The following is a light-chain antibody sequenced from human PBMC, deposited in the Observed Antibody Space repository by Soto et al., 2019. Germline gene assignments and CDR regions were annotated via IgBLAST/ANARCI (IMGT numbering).Light chain of an antibody. CDR2: AVS. V-gene: IGKV1-17*01. J-gene: IGKJ4*01. Sequence: DIQMTQSPSSLSAPVGGRVTITCRASQGIRRDLGWYQQKPGKAPTRLIYAVSSLHSGVPSRFSGSASGTEITLTISSLQPEDSATYYCLQHNRYPLTFGGGTKVEIK. CDR1: QGIRRD. CDR3: LQHNRYPLT.